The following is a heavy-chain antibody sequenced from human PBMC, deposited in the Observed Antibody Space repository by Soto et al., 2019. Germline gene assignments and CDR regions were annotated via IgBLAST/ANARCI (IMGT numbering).Heavy chain of an antibody. CDR3: AQGGCNGGNCYNPYHC. Sequence: GGSLRLSCAASGFTLSSYWMHWVRQAPGKGLVWVSRVSGDGSSTFYADSVKGRFTISRDNAKNTLYLQMNSLRAEDTAVYYCAQGGCNGGNCYNPYHCWGQGSLVTVSS. V-gene: IGHV3-74*01. D-gene: IGHD2-15*01. CDR1: GFTLSSYW. CDR2: VSGDGSST. J-gene: IGHJ4*02.